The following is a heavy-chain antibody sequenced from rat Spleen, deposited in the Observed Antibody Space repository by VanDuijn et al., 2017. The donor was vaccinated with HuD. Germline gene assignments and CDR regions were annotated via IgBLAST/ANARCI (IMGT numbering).Heavy chain of an antibody. CDR2: ISTGGGNT. J-gene: IGHJ3*01. Sequence: EVQLVESGGGLVQPGRSLKLSCAASGFTFSNYYMAWVRQAPTRGLGWVASISTGGGNTYYRDSVKGRFTISRDNSKRTLYLQMDSLRSEDTATYYCARHALMYTTDPFAYWGQGTLVTVSS. V-gene: IGHV5S23*01. CDR3: ARHALMYTTDPFAY. D-gene: IGHD1-6*01. CDR1: GFTFSNYY.